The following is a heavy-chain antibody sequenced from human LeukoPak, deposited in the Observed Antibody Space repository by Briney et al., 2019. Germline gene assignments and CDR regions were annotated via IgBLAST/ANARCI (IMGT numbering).Heavy chain of an antibody. Sequence: GASVKVSCKASGYTFTGYYMHWVRQAPGQGLEWMGWINPNSGGTNYAQKFQGRVTMNRDTSISTAYMELSRLRSDDTAVYYCARAAYYDILTGDYYGMDVWGQGTTVTVSS. CDR3: ARAAYYDILTGDYYGMDV. D-gene: IGHD3-9*01. J-gene: IGHJ6*02. V-gene: IGHV1-2*02. CDR2: INPNSGGT. CDR1: GYTFTGYY.